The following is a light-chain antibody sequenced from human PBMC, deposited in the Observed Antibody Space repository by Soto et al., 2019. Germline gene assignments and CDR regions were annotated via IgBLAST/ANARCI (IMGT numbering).Light chain of an antibody. CDR2: GAS. CDR1: QIVSSTY. J-gene: IGKJ3*01. V-gene: IGKV3-20*01. CDR3: QHFGSSPET. Sequence: EIVLTQSPGTLSLSPGERATLSCRASQIVSSTYLAWYQQKPGQAPRLLIYGASTRATGIPDRFSGSGSGTHFTLTISRLEPEDFAVYYCQHFGSSPETFGPGTEVDIK.